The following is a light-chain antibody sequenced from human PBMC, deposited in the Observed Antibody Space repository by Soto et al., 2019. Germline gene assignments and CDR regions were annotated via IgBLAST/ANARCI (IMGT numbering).Light chain of an antibody. CDR2: DVS. CDR3: CSYAGSHTWV. J-gene: IGLJ3*02. Sequence: QSVLTQPRSVSGSPGQSVTISCTGTSSDVGDYNFVSWYHQHPGKVPKLMIYDVSERPSGVPDRFSGSKSGNTASLTISGLQAEDEAVYYCCSYAGSHTWVFGGGTKVTVL. CDR1: SSDVGDYNF. V-gene: IGLV2-11*01.